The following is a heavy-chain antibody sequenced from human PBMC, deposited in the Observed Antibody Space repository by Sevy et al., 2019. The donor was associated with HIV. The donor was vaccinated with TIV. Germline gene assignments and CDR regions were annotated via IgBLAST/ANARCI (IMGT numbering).Heavy chain of an antibody. Sequence: SETLSLTCTVSGGSISSGTYYWGWIRQPPGKGLEWIGNIYYGGTSYYNPSLKSRVTIPVDTSKNQFSLNLRSVTAADTAVFYCARGGGNSEWGYYFDFWGQGTLVTVSS. D-gene: IGHD2-21*02. CDR1: GGSISSGTYY. J-gene: IGHJ4*02. V-gene: IGHV4-39*01. CDR2: IYYGGTS. CDR3: ARGGGNSEWGYYFDF.